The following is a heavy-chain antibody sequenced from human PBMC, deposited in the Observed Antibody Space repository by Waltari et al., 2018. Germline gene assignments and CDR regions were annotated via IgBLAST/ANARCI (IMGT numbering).Heavy chain of an antibody. J-gene: IGHJ4*02. CDR3: ASGSGSPDY. CDR1: GYSISSGYY. V-gene: IGHV4-38-2*01. CDR2: IYHSGST. Sequence: QVQLQESGPGLVKPSETLSLTCAVSGYSISSGYYWGWIRQPPGKGLEWIGSIYHSGSTYSNPSLKSRVTISVDTSKNQFSLKLSSVTAADTAVYYCASGSGSPDYWGQGTLVTVSS. D-gene: IGHD1-26*01.